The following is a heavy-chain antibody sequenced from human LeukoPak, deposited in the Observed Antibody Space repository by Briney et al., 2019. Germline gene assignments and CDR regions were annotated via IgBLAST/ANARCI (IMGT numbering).Heavy chain of an antibody. CDR2: ISHSGKTI. CDR1: GFTFSDYY. J-gene: IGHJ4*02. CDR3: ARPKEIQVWQPVFDF. Sequence: GGSLRLSCAASGFTFSDYYVSWIRQAPGKGLEWVSYISHSGKTIYYADSVKGRFTISRDSGKNSLYLQMNSLKVEDTAVYFCARPKEIQVWQPVFDFWGQGALVRVSS. D-gene: IGHD5-18*01. V-gene: IGHV3-11*01.